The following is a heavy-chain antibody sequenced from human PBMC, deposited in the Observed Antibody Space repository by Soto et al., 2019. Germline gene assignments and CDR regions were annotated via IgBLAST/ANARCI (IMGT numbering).Heavy chain of an antibody. CDR3: SFFRAEERIRYSPPVSAFLLNRSSDL. D-gene: IGHD3-9*01. J-gene: IGHJ2*01. CDR2: IKSKTDGGTT. Sequence: EKGLEWVGRIKSKTDGGTTDYAAPVKGRFTISRDDSKNTLYLQMNSLKTEDTAVYYCSFFRAEERIRYSPPVSAFLLNRSSDL. V-gene: IGHV3-15*01.